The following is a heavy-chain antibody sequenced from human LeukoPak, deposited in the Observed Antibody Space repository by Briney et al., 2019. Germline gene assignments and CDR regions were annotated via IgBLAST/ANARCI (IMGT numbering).Heavy chain of an antibody. CDR2: IRSKTYGGTT. CDR1: RFTLGDHA. V-gene: IGHV3-49*04. D-gene: IGHD5-18*01. CDR3: TRGPIQLWLSQGMDV. Sequence: GGSLRVSRTDSRFTLGDHAMSWVRPAPRKGREWVGFIRSKTYGGTTEYAPSVKGTFIISRDDSTSIAYLQMNSLKTEDTAVYYWTRGPIQLWLSQGMDVWGQGTTVTVSS. J-gene: IGHJ6*02.